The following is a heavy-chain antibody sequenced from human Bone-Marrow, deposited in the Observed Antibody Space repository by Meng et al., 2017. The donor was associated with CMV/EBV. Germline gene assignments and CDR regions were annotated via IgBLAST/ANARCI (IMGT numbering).Heavy chain of an antibody. CDR1: GGSFSDYY. Sequence: SETLSLTCAVYGGSFSDYYWSWIRQPPGKGLEWIGEINHIGSTYYNPSLKSRVTISVDKSKNQFPLKVNSVTAADTAIYYCARVQWLVYYFDYWGQGTPVTVSS. J-gene: IGHJ4*02. CDR2: INHIGST. V-gene: IGHV4-34*01. CDR3: ARVQWLVYYFDY. D-gene: IGHD6-19*01.